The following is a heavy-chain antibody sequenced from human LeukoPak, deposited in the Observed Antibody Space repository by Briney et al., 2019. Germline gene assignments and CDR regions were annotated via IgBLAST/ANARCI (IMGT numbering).Heavy chain of an antibody. CDR3: ARHDGRGGNTMGALDS. V-gene: IGHV4-39*01. CDR1: GGSIRSSYYY. J-gene: IGHJ4*02. CDR2: IYESGET. Sequence: SETLSLTCAVSGGSIRSSYYYWGCIRQPPGKGWEWIGSIYESGETYQNPPLKSGVTISVDTSKNQFSLKLNSVTGADTAVYYCARHDGRGGNTMGALDSWGQGSLVTVSS. D-gene: IGHD3-3*01.